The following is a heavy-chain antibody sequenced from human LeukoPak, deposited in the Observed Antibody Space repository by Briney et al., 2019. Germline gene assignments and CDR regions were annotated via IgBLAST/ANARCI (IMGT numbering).Heavy chain of an antibody. CDR3: AKAMSTDHYDSKGFYRVDFDS. V-gene: IGHV3-23*01. D-gene: IGHD3-22*01. CDR1: GFTFSTYA. Sequence: SGGSLRLSCAASGFTFSTYAMSWVRQAPGKGLEWDSALSNSGGSGGTTYFADSVKGRFSISRDNSKSTLYLQLSSLTAEDTAVYYCAKAMSTDHYDSKGFYRVDFDSWGQGTLVTVSS. J-gene: IGHJ4*02. CDR2: LSNSGGSGGTT.